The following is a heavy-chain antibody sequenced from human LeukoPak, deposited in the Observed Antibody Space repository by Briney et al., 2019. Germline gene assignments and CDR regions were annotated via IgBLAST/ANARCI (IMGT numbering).Heavy chain of an antibody. CDR2: IYYSGST. D-gene: IGHD3-10*01. Sequence: SEALSLTCTVSGGSISSYYWSWIRQPPGKGLEWIGYIYYSGSTNYNPSLKSRVTISVDTSKNQFSLKLSSVTAADTAVYYCARRLGAFGGSGSYYSGLYYYMDVWGKGTTVTISS. V-gene: IGHV4-59*12. CDR1: GGSISSYY. J-gene: IGHJ6*03. CDR3: ARRLGAFGGSGSYYSGLYYYMDV.